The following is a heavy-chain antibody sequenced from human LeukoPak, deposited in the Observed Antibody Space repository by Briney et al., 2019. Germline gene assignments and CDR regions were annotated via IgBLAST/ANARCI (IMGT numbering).Heavy chain of an antibody. V-gene: IGHV4-59*01. J-gene: IGHJ4*02. CDR2: IYQRGST. D-gene: IGHD7-27*01. CDR3: VRDRELGY. Sequence: SETLSLTCTVSGGSISNYYWSWIRQPPGKGLEWIGYIYQRGSTDYNPSLKSRVIISADTSKDRFSLKLSSVTAADTAVYYCVRDRELGYWGQGILVMVSS. CDR1: GGSISNYY.